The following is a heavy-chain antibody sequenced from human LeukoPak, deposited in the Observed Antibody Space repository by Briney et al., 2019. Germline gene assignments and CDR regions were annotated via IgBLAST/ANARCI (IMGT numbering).Heavy chain of an antibody. CDR1: GFTFSSYA. CDR2: ISYDGSNK. D-gene: IGHD2-15*01. V-gene: IGHV3-30*04. J-gene: IGHJ4*02. Sequence: GRSLRLSCAASGFTFSSYAMHWVRQAPGKGLEWVAVISYDGSNKYYADSVKGRFTISRDNSKNTLYLQMNSLRAEDTAVYYCARDGVYCSGGSCYEVLYYFDNCGQGNLVTVSS. CDR3: ARDGVYCSGGSCYEVLYYFDN.